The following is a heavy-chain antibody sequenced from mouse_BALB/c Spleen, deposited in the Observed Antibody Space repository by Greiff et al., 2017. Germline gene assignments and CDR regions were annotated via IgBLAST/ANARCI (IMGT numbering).Heavy chain of an antibody. Sequence: EVQLQQSGPELVKPGASVKIPCKASGYTFTDYNMDWVKQSHGKSLEWIGDINPNNGGTIYNQKFKGKATLTVDKSSSTAYMELRSLTSEDTAVYYCARSDDGYYVSYAMDYWGQGTSVTVSS. CDR2: INPNNGGT. CDR3: ARSDDGYYVSYAMDY. CDR1: GYTFTDYN. V-gene: IGHV1-18*01. D-gene: IGHD2-3*01. J-gene: IGHJ4*01.